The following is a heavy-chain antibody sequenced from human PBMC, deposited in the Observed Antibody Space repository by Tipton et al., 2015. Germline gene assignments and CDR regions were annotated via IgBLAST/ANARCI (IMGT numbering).Heavy chain of an antibody. CDR1: GFAFSSYW. CDR3: ARDAPGTTFDH. V-gene: IGHV3-7*01. J-gene: IGHJ4*02. D-gene: IGHD6-13*01. Sequence: TLRLSCAASGFAFSSYWMSWVRQAPGKGLEWVGQTNEHGSEKHFVDSVGVRFSISRDNAKNSLYLEMSSLRAEDTAVYYCARDAPGTTFDHWGQGALVTVSS. CDR2: TNEHGSEK.